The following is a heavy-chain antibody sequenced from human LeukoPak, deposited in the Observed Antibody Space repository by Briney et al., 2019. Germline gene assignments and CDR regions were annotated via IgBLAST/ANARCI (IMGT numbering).Heavy chain of an antibody. J-gene: IGHJ4*02. V-gene: IGHV4-30-4*08. CDR1: GGSISSGDYY. CDR2: IYYSGST. Sequence: SETLSLTCTVSGGSISSGDYYWSWIRQPPGKGLEWIGYIYYSGSTYYNPSLKSRVTISVDTSKNQFSLKLSSVTAADTAVYYCARWSYTMDYVWGSYRYRGYFDYWGQGTLVTVSS. D-gene: IGHD3-16*02. CDR3: ARWSYTMDYVWGSYRYRGYFDY.